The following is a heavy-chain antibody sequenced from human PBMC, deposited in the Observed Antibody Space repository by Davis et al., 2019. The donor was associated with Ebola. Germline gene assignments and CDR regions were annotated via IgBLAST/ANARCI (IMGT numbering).Heavy chain of an antibody. CDR2: IISSSNYI. J-gene: IGHJ2*01. V-gene: IGHV3-21*01. CDR3: VRDPALVVTGGGWFFGL. D-gene: IGHD2-21*02. CDR1: GFTFSSNS. Sequence: GGSLRLSCAASGFTFSSNSMNWVRQAPGKGLEWVSFIISSSNYIYYADSVKGRFTVSRDNAKNSLYLQMNSLRAEDTAVYYCVRDPALVVTGGGWFFGLWGRGTLVTVSS.